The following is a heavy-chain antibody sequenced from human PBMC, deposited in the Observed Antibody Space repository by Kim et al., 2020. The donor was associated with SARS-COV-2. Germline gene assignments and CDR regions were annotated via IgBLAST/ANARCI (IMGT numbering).Heavy chain of an antibody. CDR3: ARGYDYVWGSYRPIDY. J-gene: IGHJ4*02. Sequence: GGSLRLSCAASGFTFSSYSMNWVRQAPGKGLEWVSSISSSSSYIYYADSVKGRFTISRDNAKNSLYLQMNSLRAEDTAVYYCARGYDYVWGSYRPIDYWGQGTLVTVSS. D-gene: IGHD3-16*02. V-gene: IGHV3-21*01. CDR2: ISSSSSYI. CDR1: GFTFSSYS.